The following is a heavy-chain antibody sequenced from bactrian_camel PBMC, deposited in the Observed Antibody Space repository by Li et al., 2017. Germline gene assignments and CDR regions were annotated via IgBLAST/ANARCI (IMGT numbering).Heavy chain of an antibody. CDR1: GYIYRIYC. V-gene: IGHV3S53*01. D-gene: IGHD2*01. Sequence: HVQLVESGGGSALAGGSVRLSCAASGYIYRIYCMGWFRQAPGKEREGVAAIDSDGSTSYADSVKGRFTISKDNANYTLYLQMNSLKPEDTAVYYCARNYFTKQGAFGYWGQGTQVTVS. CDR2: IDSDGST. CDR3: ARNYFTKQGAFGY. J-gene: IGHJ6*01.